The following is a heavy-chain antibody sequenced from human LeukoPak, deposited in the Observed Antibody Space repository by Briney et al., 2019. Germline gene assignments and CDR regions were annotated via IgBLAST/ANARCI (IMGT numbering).Heavy chain of an antibody. J-gene: IGHJ4*02. CDR1: GFTFSNAW. D-gene: IGHD3-22*01. CDR2: IRSKAFGGTT. V-gene: IGHV3-49*04. Sequence: GGSLRLSCAASGFTFSNAWMSWVRQAPGKGLECVGFIRSKAFGGTTEYAASVKGRFTISRDDSKSIAYLQMNSLKTDDTAVYYCTRDTYYYDSSGYYQIDYWGQGTLVTVSS. CDR3: TRDTYYYDSSGYYQIDY.